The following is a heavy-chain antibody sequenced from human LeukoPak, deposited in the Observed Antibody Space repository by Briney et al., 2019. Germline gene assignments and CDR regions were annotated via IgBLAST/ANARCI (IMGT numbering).Heavy chain of an antibody. CDR2: ISGSGGST. V-gene: IGHV3-23*01. J-gene: IGHJ4*02. D-gene: IGHD2-2*01. Sequence: PGRSLRLPRAASGFTFSSYAMSWVRQAPGKGLEWVSAISGSGGSTYYADSVKGRFTISRDNSKNTLYLQMNSLRAEDTAVYYCAKDGPLDVQLWPLRALYFDYWGQGTLVTVSS. CDR1: GFTFSSYA. CDR3: AKDGPLDVQLWPLRALYFDY.